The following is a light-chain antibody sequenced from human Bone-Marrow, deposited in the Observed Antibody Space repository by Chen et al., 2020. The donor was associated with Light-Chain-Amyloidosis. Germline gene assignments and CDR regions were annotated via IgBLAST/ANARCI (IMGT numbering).Light chain of an antibody. CDR2: GSS. CDR3: KEYGTSPLT. V-gene: IGKV3-20*01. Sequence: EIVLTQSPGTLSLSPGEGANLSCRASQTISSNYLTWYQQKFGQAPRLLIYGSSSRATGIPDMFTCSGSGTDFTLTNNSLEPEDLSMDYCKEYGTSPLTFGGGTKVEIK. J-gene: IGKJ4*01. CDR1: QTISSNY.